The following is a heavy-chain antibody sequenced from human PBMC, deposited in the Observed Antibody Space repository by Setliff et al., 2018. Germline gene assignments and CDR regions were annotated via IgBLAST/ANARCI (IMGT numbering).Heavy chain of an antibody. V-gene: IGHV4-4*07. Sequence: SETLSLTCTVSGGSISSNYWTWIRQFAGKGLEWIGRIYSSGRATYNPSLNSRVTMSVDTSKNQFSLKVRSVTAADTAVYYCARESELEPLLSYWGQGTQVTVSS. CDR3: ARESELEPLLSY. J-gene: IGHJ4*02. CDR1: GGSISSNY. CDR2: IYSSGRA. D-gene: IGHD1-1*01.